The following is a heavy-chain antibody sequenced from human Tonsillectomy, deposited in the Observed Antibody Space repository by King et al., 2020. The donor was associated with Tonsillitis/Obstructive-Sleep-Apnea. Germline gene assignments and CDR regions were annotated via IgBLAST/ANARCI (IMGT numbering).Heavy chain of an antibody. CDR3: VRGYSSSLYTIGY. CDR2: INPSDGST. Sequence: VQLVQSGAEVKKPGASVKVSGKASGYTFTSYYLHWVRQAPGQGPEWMGIINPSDGSTNYAQKFQGRVTMTRDTSTSTVYMELSSLRSEDTAVYYCVRGYSSSLYTIGYWGQGTLVTVSS. V-gene: IGHV1-46*01. CDR1: GYTFTSYY. D-gene: IGHD6-13*01. J-gene: IGHJ4*02.